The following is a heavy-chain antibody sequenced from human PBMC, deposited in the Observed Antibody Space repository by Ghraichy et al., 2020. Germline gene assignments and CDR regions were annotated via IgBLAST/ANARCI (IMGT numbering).Heavy chain of an antibody. CDR3: VAGTRYDAFDI. CDR2: ISGSGGST. J-gene: IGHJ3*02. D-gene: IGHD6-19*01. CDR1: GFTFSSYA. Sequence: GGSLRLSCAASGFTFSSYAMSWVRQAPGKGLEWVSAISGSGGSTYYADSVKGRFTISRDNSKNTLYLQMNSLRAEDTAVYFTVAGTRYDAFDIWGQGTMVTVSS. V-gene: IGHV3-23*01.